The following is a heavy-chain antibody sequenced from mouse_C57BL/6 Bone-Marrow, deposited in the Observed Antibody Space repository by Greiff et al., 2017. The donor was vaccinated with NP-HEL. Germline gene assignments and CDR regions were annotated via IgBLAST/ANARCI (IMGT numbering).Heavy chain of an antibody. CDR2: ISTYYGDA. J-gene: IGHJ3*01. V-gene: IGHV1-67*01. CDR3: ARDSNYWFAY. Sequence: VQLQQSGPELVRPGVSVKISCKGSGYTFTDYAMHWVKQSHAKSLEWIGVISTYYGDASYHQKFKDKATITVDKSSSTAYMELARLISEDSAVYYCARDSNYWFAYWGQGTLVTVSA. D-gene: IGHD2-5*01. CDR1: GYTFTDYA.